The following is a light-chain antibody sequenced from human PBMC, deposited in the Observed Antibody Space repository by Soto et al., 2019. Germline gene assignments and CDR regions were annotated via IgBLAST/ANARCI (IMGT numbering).Light chain of an antibody. J-gene: IGLJ1*01. CDR1: DIGGKS. Sequence: SYELTQPPSVSLAPGLTAIITCVGNDIGGKSVHWYQQKPGQAPVLVVYDDSDRPSGIPERFSGSNSGDTATLTISRVEAGDEADYYCQVWDSRSDHYVFGTGTKLTVL. CDR3: QVWDSRSDHYV. V-gene: IGLV3-21*02. CDR2: DDS.